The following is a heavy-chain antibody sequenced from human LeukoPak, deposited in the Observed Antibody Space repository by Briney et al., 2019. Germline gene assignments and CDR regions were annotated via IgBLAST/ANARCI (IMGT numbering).Heavy chain of an antibody. Sequence: GGSLRLSCAASGFTFSSYEMNWVRQAPGKGLEWVSYISSSGSTIYYADSVKGRFTISRDNAKNSLYLQMNSLRAEDTAVYYCARGVRGCGSGSYYLLFFDYWGQGTLVTVSS. CDR2: ISSSGSTI. V-gene: IGHV3-48*03. CDR3: ARGVRGCGSGSYYLLFFDY. J-gene: IGHJ4*02. CDR1: GFTFSSYE. D-gene: IGHD3-10*01.